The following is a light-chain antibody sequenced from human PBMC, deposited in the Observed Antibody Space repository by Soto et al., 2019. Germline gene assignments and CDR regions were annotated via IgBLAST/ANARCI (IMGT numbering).Light chain of an antibody. J-gene: IGKJ1*01. Sequence: DIQMTQSPSSLSASVGDRVTLTCRASQSIGSYVNWYQQKPGKAPKFLIYAASSLQSGVPSRFSGSGSGTDFTLTITSLQPEDFATYFCQQSYSTPRTFGEGTKVEIK. V-gene: IGKV1-39*01. CDR2: AAS. CDR1: QSIGSY. CDR3: QQSYSTPRT.